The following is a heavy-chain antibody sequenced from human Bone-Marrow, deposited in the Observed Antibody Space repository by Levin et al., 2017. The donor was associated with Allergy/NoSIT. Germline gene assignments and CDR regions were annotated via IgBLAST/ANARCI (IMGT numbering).Heavy chain of an antibody. J-gene: IGHJ3*02. V-gene: IGHV3-33*01. CDR2: IWYDGSNK. CDR1: GFTFSSYG. D-gene: IGHD2-21*01. Sequence: GESLKISCAASGFTFSSYGMHWVRQAPGKGLEWVAVIWYDGSNKYYADSVKGRFTISRDNSKNTLYLQMNSLRAEDTAVYYCARDLSLLDDAFDIWGQGTMVTVSS. CDR3: ARDLSLLDDAFDI.